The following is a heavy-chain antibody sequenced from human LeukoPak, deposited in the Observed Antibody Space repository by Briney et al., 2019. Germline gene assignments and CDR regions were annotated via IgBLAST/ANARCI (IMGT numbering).Heavy chain of an antibody. J-gene: IGHJ6*03. CDR2: ISYDGSNK. V-gene: IGHV3-30*18. CDR1: GFTFSSYG. CDR3: AKDKEGYIVVVPAAPYYYYMDV. Sequence: QSGGSLRLSCAASGFTFSSYGMHWVRQAPGKGLEWVAVISYDGSNKYYADSVKGRFTISRDNSKNTLYLQMNSLRAEDTAVYYCAKDKEGYIVVVPAAPYYYYMDVWGKGTTVTVSS. D-gene: IGHD2-2*01.